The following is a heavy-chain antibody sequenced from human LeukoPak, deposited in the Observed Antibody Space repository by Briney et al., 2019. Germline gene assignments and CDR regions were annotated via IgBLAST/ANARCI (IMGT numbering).Heavy chain of an antibody. CDR3: ARHLDSSGWSPFDI. V-gene: IGHV5-51*01. J-gene: IGHJ3*02. CDR1: GYSFTIYW. D-gene: IGHD6-19*01. CDR2: IYPGDSDT. Sequence: GESLKISCKGSGYSFTIYWIGWVRQMPGKDLEWMGIIYPGDSDTRYSPSFQGQVTIPADKSISTAYLQWSSLKASDTAMYYCARHLDSSGWSPFDIWGQGTMVTVSS.